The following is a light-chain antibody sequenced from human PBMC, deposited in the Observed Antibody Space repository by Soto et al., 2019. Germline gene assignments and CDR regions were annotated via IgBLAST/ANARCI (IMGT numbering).Light chain of an antibody. J-gene: IGKJ5*01. CDR3: QKYSSVIT. Sequence: DIQMTQSPSSLSASVGDRVTITCRASQSISNLAWYQQKPGKVPKLLISAASTLQSGVPSRFSGSGSGTDFTLTITSLQPEDVATYYCQKYSSVITFGQGTRLEIK. CDR1: QSISN. CDR2: AAS. V-gene: IGKV1-27*01.